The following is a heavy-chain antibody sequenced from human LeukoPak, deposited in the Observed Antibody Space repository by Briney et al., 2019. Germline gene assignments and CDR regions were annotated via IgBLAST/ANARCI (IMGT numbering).Heavy chain of an antibody. CDR3: ARGKYYDILTGYHSPYYYGMDV. V-gene: IGHV3-48*03. CDR1: GFTFSSYE. J-gene: IGHJ6*02. D-gene: IGHD3-9*01. CDR2: ISSSGSTI. Sequence: GGSLRLSCAASGFTFSSYEMNWVRQAPGKGLEWVSYISSSGSTIYYADSVKGRFTISRDNAKNSLYLQMNSLRAEDTAVYYCARGKYYDILTGYHSPYYYGMDVWGQGTTVTVSS.